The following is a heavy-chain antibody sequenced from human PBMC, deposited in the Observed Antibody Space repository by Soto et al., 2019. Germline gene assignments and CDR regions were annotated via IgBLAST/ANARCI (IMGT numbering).Heavy chain of an antibody. CDR1: GFTFSSYA. J-gene: IGHJ4*02. Sequence: GSLRLSCAASGFTFSSYAMHWVRQAPGKGLEWVAVISYDGSNKYYADSVKGRFTISRDNSKNTLYLQMNSLRAEDTAVYYCARSIAAAALFDYWGQGTLVTVSS. CDR2: ISYDGSNK. V-gene: IGHV3-30-3*01. CDR3: ARSIAAAALFDY. D-gene: IGHD6-13*01.